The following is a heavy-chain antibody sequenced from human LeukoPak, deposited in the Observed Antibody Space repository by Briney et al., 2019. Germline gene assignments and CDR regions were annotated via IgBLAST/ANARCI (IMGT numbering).Heavy chain of an antibody. V-gene: IGHV4-59*12. J-gene: IGHJ6*02. CDR3: AREHYDFYGMDV. CDR2: VYYTGSA. Sequence: SETLSLTCTVSGGSISSYYWNWIRQPPGKGLEWIGYVYYTGSASYNPSLNSRLTITIDTSKNQFSLKLNSVTAADTAVYYCAREHYDFYGMDVWGQGTTVTVSS. CDR1: GGSISSYY. D-gene: IGHD3-3*01.